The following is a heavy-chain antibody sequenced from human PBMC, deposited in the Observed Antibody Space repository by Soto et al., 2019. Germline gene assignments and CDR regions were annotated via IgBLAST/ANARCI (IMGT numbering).Heavy chain of an antibody. J-gene: IGHJ4*02. CDR1: GGSVSSGGYS. CDR3: ARASTTVTTLDY. D-gene: IGHD4-17*01. V-gene: IGHV4-30-2*01. CDR2: IYHSGST. Sequence: SETLSLTCAVSGGSVSSGGYSWSWIRQPPGKGLEWIGYIYHSGSTYYNPSLKSRVTISVDRSKNQFSLKLSSVTAADTAVYYCARASTTVTTLDYWGQGTQVTVSS.